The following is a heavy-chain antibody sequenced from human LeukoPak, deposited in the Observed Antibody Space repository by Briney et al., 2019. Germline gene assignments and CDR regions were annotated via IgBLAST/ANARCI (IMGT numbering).Heavy chain of an antibody. V-gene: IGHV4-30-4*01. CDR3: ARVLSYGEEFDN. D-gene: IGHD4-17*01. CDR1: GGSISSGDYY. Sequence: SETLSLTCTVSGGSISSGDYYWSWIRQPPGKGLEWIGYIYYSGSTYYNPSLKSRVTISVDTSKNQFSLKLSSVTAADTAVYYCARVLSYGEEFDNWGQGTLVTVSS. J-gene: IGHJ4*02. CDR2: IYYSGST.